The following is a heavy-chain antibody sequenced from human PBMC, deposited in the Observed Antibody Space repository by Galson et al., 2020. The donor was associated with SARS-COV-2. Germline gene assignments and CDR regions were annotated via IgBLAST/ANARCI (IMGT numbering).Heavy chain of an antibody. V-gene: IGHV3-30*03. Sequence: AGGSLRLSVAASGFTSSSYGRPWVGQAPGKGREWVAVISYDGGNKYYADSVKAQFTISRDNSKNTLYRQMNSLRAEDTAVYYCAACIVGATKREYYYYYGMDVWGQGTTVTVSS. CDR3: AACIVGATKREYYYYYGMDV. CDR1: GFTSSSYG. CDR2: ISYDGGNK. D-gene: IGHD1-26*01. J-gene: IGHJ6*02.